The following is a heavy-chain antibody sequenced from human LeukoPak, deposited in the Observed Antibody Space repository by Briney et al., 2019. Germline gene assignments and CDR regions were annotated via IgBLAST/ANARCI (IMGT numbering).Heavy chain of an antibody. CDR1: GFTFSSYA. CDR3: ARDGALAYGMDV. V-gene: IGHV3-30-3*01. Sequence: GGSLRLSCAASGFTFSSYAMHWVHQAPGKGLEWVAVISYDGSNKYYADSVKGRFTISRDNSKNTLYLQMNSLRAEDTAVYYCARDGALAYGMDVWGQGTTVTVSS. CDR2: ISYDGSNK. J-gene: IGHJ6*02.